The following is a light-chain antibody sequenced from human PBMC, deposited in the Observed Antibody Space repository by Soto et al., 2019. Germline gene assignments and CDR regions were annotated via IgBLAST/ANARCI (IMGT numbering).Light chain of an antibody. CDR1: SSNIGSNT. CDR2: SNN. V-gene: IGLV1-44*01. Sequence: QSVLTQPPSASGTPGQRVTISCSGSSSNIGSNTVNWYQQLPGTAPKLLIYSNNQRPSGVPDRFSGSKSGTSASLAISGLQSEDEADYYCAAWDDSLNGFYVFGTGTKVNRP. J-gene: IGLJ1*01. CDR3: AAWDDSLNGFYV.